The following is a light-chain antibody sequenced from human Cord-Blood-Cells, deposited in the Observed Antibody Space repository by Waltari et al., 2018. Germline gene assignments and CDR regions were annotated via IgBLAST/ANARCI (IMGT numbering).Light chain of an antibody. CDR3: CSYAGSSTYVV. V-gene: IGLV2-23*02. Sequence: QSALTQPASVSGPPGQSITISCTGTSSDGGSYNLFSWYQQHPGKAPKLMIYEVSKRPSGVSNRFSGSKSGNTASLTISGLQAEDEADYYCCSYAGSSTYVVFGGGTKLTVL. CDR1: SSDGGSYNL. CDR2: EVS. J-gene: IGLJ2*01.